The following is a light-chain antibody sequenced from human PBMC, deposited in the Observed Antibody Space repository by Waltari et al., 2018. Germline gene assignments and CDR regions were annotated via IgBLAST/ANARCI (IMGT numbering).Light chain of an antibody. CDR2: NNN. V-gene: IGLV1-40*01. J-gene: IGLJ2*01. CDR3: QSYDSTLGGWGV. Sequence: QSVLTQPPSVSGAPGQRVTISCTGSSFNIGTSYDVHWYQQLPGAAPKLLIYNNNKRPSGVPDRFLGSTSGTAASLTITGLQPEDEADYYCQSYDSTLGGWGVFGGGTKLTVL. CDR1: SFNIGTSYD.